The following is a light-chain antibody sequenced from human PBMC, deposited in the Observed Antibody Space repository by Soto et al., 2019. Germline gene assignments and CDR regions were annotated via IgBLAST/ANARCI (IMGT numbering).Light chain of an antibody. CDR1: QSVNSN. CDR3: QQYSKWPIT. Sequence: EIVMTQSPGTLSLSPGETATLSCRASQSVNSNYLAWYQQKPGQSPRLLIYGISARATDVPARFSGSGSGTEFTLTISSLQSEDFAVYYCQQYSKWPITFGRGTRLEIK. CDR2: GIS. J-gene: IGKJ5*01. V-gene: IGKV3-15*01.